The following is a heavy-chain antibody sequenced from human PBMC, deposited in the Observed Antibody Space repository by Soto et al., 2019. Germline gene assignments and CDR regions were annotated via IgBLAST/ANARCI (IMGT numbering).Heavy chain of an antibody. CDR2: ISSSSSTI. V-gene: IGHV3-48*04. CDR1: GFTFSSYS. CDR3: ARDNDCSGGSCPHRLYYSYGMDV. D-gene: IGHD2-15*01. Sequence: PGGSLRLSCAASGFTFSSYSMNWVRQAPGKGLEWVSYISSSSSTIYYADSVKGRFTISRDNAKNSLYLQMNSLRAEDTAVYYCARDNDCSGGSCPHRLYYSYGMDVWGPGTTVTLSS. J-gene: IGHJ6*02.